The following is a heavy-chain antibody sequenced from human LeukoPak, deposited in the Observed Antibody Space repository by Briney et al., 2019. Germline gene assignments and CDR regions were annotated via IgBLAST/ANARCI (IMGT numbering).Heavy chain of an antibody. D-gene: IGHD3-10*01. CDR2: IWSDGSNK. Sequence: GGSLTLPCAPSGFPFRNYGIHWFRKAPGKGVEWVAVIWSDGSNKYYADSVKGRFTISRDNSKKTLYLQMNSLRVEDTAVYYCVRASGSFDYWGQGTLVTVSS. CDR3: VRASGSFDY. V-gene: IGHV3-33*01. J-gene: IGHJ4*02. CDR1: GFPFRNYG.